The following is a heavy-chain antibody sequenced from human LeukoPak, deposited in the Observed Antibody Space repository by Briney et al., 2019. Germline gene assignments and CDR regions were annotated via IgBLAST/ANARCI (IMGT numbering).Heavy chain of an antibody. Sequence: PGGSLRLSCAASGFTFRSYWMSWVRQAPGKGMEWVANINKDGIEKYYADCVKGRFTISRDVTICRDNAKKSLYLQMNRVRAEDTAVYYCATEYCGGDTSSSFSFDYWGQRTLLTLSS. CDR2: INKDGIEK. V-gene: IGHV3-7*04. CDR1: GFTFRSYW. D-gene: IGHD2-21*01. J-gene: IGHJ4*02. CDR3: ATEYCGGDTSSSFSFDY.